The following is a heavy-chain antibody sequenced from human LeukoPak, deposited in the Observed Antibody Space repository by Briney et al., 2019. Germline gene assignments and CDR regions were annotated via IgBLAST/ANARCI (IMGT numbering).Heavy chain of an antibody. D-gene: IGHD3-10*01. CDR1: GFTFSSYS. Sequence: GGSLRLSCAASGFTFSSYSMNWVSQAPGKGLEWVSYISSSSSTIYYADSVKGRFTISRDNAKNSLYLQMNSLRAEDTAVYYCAREDPLFMGRGSFRFDPWGQGTLVTVSS. V-gene: IGHV3-48*01. CDR3: AREDPLFMGRGSFRFDP. CDR2: ISSSSSTI. J-gene: IGHJ5*02.